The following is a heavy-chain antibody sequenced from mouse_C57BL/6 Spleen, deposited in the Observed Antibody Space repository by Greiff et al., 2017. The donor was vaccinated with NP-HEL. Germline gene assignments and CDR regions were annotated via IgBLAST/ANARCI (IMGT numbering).Heavy chain of an antibody. CDR3: ARSGDDYDPYYFDY. J-gene: IGHJ2*01. V-gene: IGHV1-80*01. CDR2: IYPGDGDT. D-gene: IGHD2-4*01. CDR1: GYAFSSYW. Sequence: VQLQQSGAELVKPGASVKISCKASGYAFSSYWMNWVKQRPGKGLEWIGQIYPGDGDTNYNGKFKGKATLTADKSSSTAYMQLSSLTSEDSAVYFCARSGDDYDPYYFDYWGQGTTLTVSS.